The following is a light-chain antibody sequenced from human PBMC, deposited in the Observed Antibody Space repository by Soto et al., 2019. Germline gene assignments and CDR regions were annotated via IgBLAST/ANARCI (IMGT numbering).Light chain of an antibody. CDR1: SANIGAGYD. CDR3: QSYDHSLSGSWI. V-gene: IGLV1-40*01. CDR2: GDN. J-gene: IGLJ2*01. Sequence: QSVLTQPPSVSGAPGLRVTISCTGNSANIGAGYDVHWYQQLPGTAPKLLIYGDNNRPSGVPDRFSGSKSGTSASLAITGLQAEDEADYYCQSYDHSLSGSWIFGGGTKVTVL.